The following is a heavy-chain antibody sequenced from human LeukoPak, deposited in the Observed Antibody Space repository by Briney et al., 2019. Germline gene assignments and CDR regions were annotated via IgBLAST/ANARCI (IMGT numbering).Heavy chain of an antibody. CDR1: GGSISSSSYY. CDR2: IYYSGST. D-gene: IGHD1-26*01. Sequence: PSETLSLTCTVSGGSISSSSYYWGWIRQPPGKGLEWIGSIYYSGSTYYNPSLKSRVTISVDKSKNQFSLKLSSVTAADTAVYYCARRNGRDIVGAGDAFDIWGQGTMVTVSS. CDR3: ARRNGRDIVGAGDAFDI. V-gene: IGHV4-39*07. J-gene: IGHJ3*02.